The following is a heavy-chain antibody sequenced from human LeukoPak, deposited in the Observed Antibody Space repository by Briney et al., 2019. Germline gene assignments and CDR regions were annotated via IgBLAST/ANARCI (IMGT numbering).Heavy chain of an antibody. CDR3: ANQRLERRNY. Sequence: GGSLRLSCAASGSTFSSYAMSWVREAPGKGLEWVSAISGSGGSTYYADSVKGRFTISRDNSKNTLYLQMNSLRAEDTAVYYCANQRLERRNYWGQGTLVTVSS. D-gene: IGHD1-1*01. V-gene: IGHV3-23*01. CDR2: ISGSGGST. J-gene: IGHJ4*02. CDR1: GSTFSSYA.